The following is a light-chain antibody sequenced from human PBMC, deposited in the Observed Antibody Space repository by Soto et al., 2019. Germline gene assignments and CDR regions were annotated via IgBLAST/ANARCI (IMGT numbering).Light chain of an antibody. Sequence: EIVLTQSPATLSLSPGERAALSCRASQGVGRFLAWYQQKPGQAPRLLIYDASNRATGIPPRFSGSGSDTDFTLVIDNLEPEDCAVYYCQQRSGWPLTFGGGTKVEIK. V-gene: IGKV3-11*01. J-gene: IGKJ4*01. CDR1: QGVGRF. CDR2: DAS. CDR3: QQRSGWPLT.